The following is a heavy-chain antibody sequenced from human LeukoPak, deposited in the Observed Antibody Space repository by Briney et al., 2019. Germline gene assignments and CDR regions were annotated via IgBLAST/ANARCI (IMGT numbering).Heavy chain of an antibody. CDR2: INHSGST. CDR1: GGSFSGYY. D-gene: IGHD3-3*01. J-gene: IGHJ4*02. CDR3: ARGYYDFWSGYSSYFDY. V-gene: IGHV4-34*01. Sequence: SETLSLTCAVYGGSFSGYYWSWIRQPPGKGLEWIGEINHSGSTNYNPSLKSQVTISVDTSKNQFSLKLSSVTAADTAVYYCARGYYDFWSGYSSYFDYWGQGTLVTVSS.